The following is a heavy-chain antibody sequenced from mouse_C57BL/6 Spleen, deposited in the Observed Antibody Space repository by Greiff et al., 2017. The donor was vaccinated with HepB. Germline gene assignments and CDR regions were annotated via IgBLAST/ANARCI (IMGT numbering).Heavy chain of an antibody. CDR1: GYSITSGYY. V-gene: IGHV3-6*01. D-gene: IGHD4-1*01. J-gene: IGHJ3*01. Sequence: DVKLQESGPGLVKPSQSLSLTCSVTGYSITSGYYWNWNRQFPGNKLEWMGYISYDGSNNYNPSLKNRISITRDTSKNQFCLKLNSVTTEDTATYYCARDTGTWFAYWGQGTLVTVSA. CDR2: ISYDGSN. CDR3: ARDTGTWFAY.